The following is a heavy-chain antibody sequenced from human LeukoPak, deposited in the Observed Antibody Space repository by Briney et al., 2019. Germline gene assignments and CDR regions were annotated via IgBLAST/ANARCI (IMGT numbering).Heavy chain of an antibody. Sequence: PSETLSLTCAVYGGSFSGYYWSWLRQPPGKGLEWIGEINHSGSTNYNPSLKSRVTISVDTSKNKFSLKLSSVTAADTAVYYCARDLSGSHPSEHWGQGTLVTVSS. CDR2: INHSGST. CDR3: ARDLSGSHPSEH. D-gene: IGHD1-26*01. J-gene: IGHJ1*01. CDR1: GGSFSGYY. V-gene: IGHV4-34*01.